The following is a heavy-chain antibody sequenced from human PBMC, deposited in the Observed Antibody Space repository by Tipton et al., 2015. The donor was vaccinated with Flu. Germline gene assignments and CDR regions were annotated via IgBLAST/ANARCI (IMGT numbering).Heavy chain of an antibody. D-gene: IGHD4-11*01. CDR3: ARRDFSNYVSDPKNWFDR. CDR1: GYSIRSSNYY. CDR2: IFHSGNS. V-gene: IGHV4-38-2*01. Sequence: TLSLTCAVSGYSIRSSNYYWGWIRQPPGKGLEWIGNIFHSGNSYHNPSLKSRVTMSVDTSKNQFYLEMRSVTAADMAVYFCARRDFSNYVSDPKNWFDRWGQGSLVTVSS. J-gene: IGHJ5*02.